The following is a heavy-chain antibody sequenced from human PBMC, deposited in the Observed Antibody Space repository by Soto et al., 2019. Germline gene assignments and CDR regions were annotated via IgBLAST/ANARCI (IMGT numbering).Heavy chain of an antibody. Sequence: ASVKVSCKASGYTFTSYDINWVRQATGQGLEWMGWMNPNSGNTGYAQKFQGRVTMTRNTSISTAYMELSSLRSEDTAVYYCARGAAAGTILYYYYYGMDGWGQGTTVTVSS. CDR1: GYTFTSYD. CDR2: MNPNSGNT. D-gene: IGHD6-13*01. J-gene: IGHJ6*02. CDR3: ARGAAAGTILYYYYYGMDG. V-gene: IGHV1-8*01.